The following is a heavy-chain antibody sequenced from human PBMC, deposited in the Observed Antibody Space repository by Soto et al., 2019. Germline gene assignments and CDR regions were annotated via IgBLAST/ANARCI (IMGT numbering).Heavy chain of an antibody. CDR3: ARGGGITGTNPQYYYYGMDV. V-gene: IGHV1-69*01. CDR1: GGTFSSYA. J-gene: IGHJ6*02. Sequence: QVQLVQSGAEVKKPGSSVKVSCKASGGTFSSYAISWVRQAPGQGLEWMGGIIPIFGTANYAQKFQGRVTITADESTSTAYMEMSSLRSEDTAVYYCARGGGITGTNPQYYYYGMDVWGQGTTVTVSS. D-gene: IGHD1-20*01. CDR2: IIPIFGTA.